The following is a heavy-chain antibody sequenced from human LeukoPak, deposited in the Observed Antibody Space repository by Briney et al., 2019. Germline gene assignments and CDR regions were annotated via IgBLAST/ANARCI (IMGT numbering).Heavy chain of an antibody. CDR1: GGPISSGSYY. V-gene: IGHV4-61*02. J-gene: IGHJ4*02. CDR3: AREAIRPGIAAAAFGY. D-gene: IGHD6-13*01. Sequence: SQTLSLTCTVSGGPISSGSYYWSWIRQPAGKGLEWIGRIYTSGSTNYNPSLKSRVTISVDTSKNQFSLKLSSVTAADTAVYYCAREAIRPGIAAAAFGYWGQGTLVTVSS. CDR2: IYTSGST.